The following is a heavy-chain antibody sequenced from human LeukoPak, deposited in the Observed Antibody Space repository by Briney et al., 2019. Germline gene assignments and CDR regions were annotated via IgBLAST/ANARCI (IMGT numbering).Heavy chain of an antibody. J-gene: IGHJ4*02. CDR2: ISSTGSYI. CDR1: RFSFSTNT. Sequence: PGGSLRLSCAASRFSFSTNTMNWVRQAPGKGLEWVSSISSTGSYIYYADSVKGRFSISRDNAKNSLYLQMNSLRADDTAVYYCARVPGDYWGQGTLVTVSS. V-gene: IGHV3-21*01. CDR3: ARVPGDY.